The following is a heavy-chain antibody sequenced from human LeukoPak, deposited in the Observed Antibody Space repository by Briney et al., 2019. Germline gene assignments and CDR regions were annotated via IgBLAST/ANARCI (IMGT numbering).Heavy chain of an antibody. CDR2: ISSSSSTI. CDR1: GFTFSSYS. D-gene: IGHD2-2*01. CDR3: ARVRGSSTSQIDDAFDI. Sequence: GGSLRLSCAASGFTFSSYSMNWVRQAPGKGLEWVSYISSSSSTIYYADSVKGRFTISRDNAKNSLYLQMNSLRAEDTAVYYCARVRGSSTSQIDDAFDIWGQGTMVTVSS. J-gene: IGHJ3*02. V-gene: IGHV3-48*04.